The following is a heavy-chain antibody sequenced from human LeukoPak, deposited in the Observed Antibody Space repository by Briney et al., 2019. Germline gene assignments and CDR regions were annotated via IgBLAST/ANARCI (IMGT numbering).Heavy chain of an antibody. D-gene: IGHD5-18*01. CDR2: ISGYNGNT. CDR3: ARDGQGSTFGSYFDY. V-gene: IGHV1-18*04. Sequence: ASVKVSCKASGYTCTGYYIHWVRQARGQGLEGMGWISGYNGNTNYAKKFQGSLTVTTDTSTSTAYMAVRGLTSADTPVYYCARDGQGSTFGSYFDYWGQGTLVTVSS. J-gene: IGHJ4*02. CDR1: GYTCTGYY.